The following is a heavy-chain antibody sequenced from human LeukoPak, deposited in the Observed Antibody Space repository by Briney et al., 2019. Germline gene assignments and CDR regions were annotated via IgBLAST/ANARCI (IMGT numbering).Heavy chain of an antibody. J-gene: IGHJ4*02. CDR1: GGSISSYY. Sequence: SETLSLTCTVSGGSISSYYWTWIRQPAGKGLEWVGRLFDARKVNYNPSLGGRVTMSMDTPKNQFSLRMTSVTAADTAVYYCARGFQGVYDYWGQGALVIVSS. CDR2: LFDARKV. CDR3: ARGFQGVYDY. D-gene: IGHD5/OR15-5a*01. V-gene: IGHV4-4*07.